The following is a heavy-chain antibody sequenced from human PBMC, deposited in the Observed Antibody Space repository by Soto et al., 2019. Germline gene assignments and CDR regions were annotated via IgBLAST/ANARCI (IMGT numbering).Heavy chain of an antibody. J-gene: IGHJ6*02. V-gene: IGHV1-69*13. D-gene: IGHD2-2*01. CDR3: ASHRRIVVVPDNYYYGMEV. Sequence: GASVKVSCKASGGTFSSYAISWVRQAPGQGLGWMGGIIPIFGTANYAQKFQGRVTITADESTSTAYMELSSLRSEDTAVYYCASHRRIVVVPDNYYYGMEVWGQGTTVIVSS. CDR1: GGTFSSYA. CDR2: IIPIFGTA.